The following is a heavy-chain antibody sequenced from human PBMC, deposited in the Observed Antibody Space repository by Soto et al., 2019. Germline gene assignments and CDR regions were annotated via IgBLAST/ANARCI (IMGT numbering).Heavy chain of an antibody. CDR1: GGSILNGGHY. CDR3: ARATGTLRSRNCDY. V-gene: IGHV4-31*03. D-gene: IGHD1-1*01. J-gene: IGHJ4*02. CDR2: IFFSGNT. Sequence: SETLSLTCTVSGGSILNGGHYWTWIRQHPGKGLERIGRIFFSGNTHYNPALKSRLTFSLDTAKNQFSLKLTSGTAADTAVYYCARATGTLRSRNCDYWGQGSLVTVSS.